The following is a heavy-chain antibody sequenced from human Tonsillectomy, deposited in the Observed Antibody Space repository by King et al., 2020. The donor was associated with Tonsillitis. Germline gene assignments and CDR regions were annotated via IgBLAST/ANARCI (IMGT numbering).Heavy chain of an antibody. D-gene: IGHD3-3*01. CDR1: GFTFNSYA. CDR3: AKDPGVGIFDY. J-gene: IGHJ4*02. Sequence: VQLVESGGGLVQPGGSLRLSCAASGFTFNSYAMSWVRQAPGKGLEWVSGISGSGGSTYYADSVKGRFTIYRDNSKNTLYLPMNSLRAEDTAVYYCAKDPGVGIFDYWGQGTLVTVSS. CDR2: ISGSGGST. V-gene: IGHV3-23*04.